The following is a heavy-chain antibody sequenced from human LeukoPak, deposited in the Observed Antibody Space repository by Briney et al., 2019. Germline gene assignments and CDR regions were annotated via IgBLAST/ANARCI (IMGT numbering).Heavy chain of an antibody. CDR3: ARALYSSGERTGANWFDP. V-gene: IGHV6-1*01. J-gene: IGHJ5*02. D-gene: IGHD6-19*01. CDR2: TYYRSKWYD. CDR1: GDSVSSNSAA. Sequence: SQTLSLTCAISGDSVSSNSAAWNWIRQSPSRGLEWLGRTYYRSKWYDDYAVSVKSRITINPDTSKNQFSLQLNSVTPEDTAVYYCARALYSSGERTGANWFDPWGQGTLVTVSS.